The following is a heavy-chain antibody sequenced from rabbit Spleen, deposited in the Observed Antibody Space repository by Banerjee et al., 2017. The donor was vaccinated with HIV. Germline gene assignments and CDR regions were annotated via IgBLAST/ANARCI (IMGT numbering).Heavy chain of an antibody. CDR3: ARDAGTSFSTYGMDL. CDR2: IDIGSSGRS. V-gene: IGHV1S45*01. Sequence: QEQLVESGGDLVKPGASLTLTCKASGFDFSRSDWMCWVRQAPGKGLEWIACIDIGSSGRSYYGSWAKGRFTISSHNAQNTLYLQLNSLTAADTATYFCARDAGTSFSTYGMDLWGPGTLVTVS. D-gene: IGHD8-1*01. CDR1: GFDFSRSDW. J-gene: IGHJ6*01.